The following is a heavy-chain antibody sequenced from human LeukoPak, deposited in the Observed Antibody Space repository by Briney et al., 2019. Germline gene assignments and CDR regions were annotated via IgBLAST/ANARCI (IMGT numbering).Heavy chain of an antibody. V-gene: IGHV1-2*02. CDR1: GYTFTGYD. J-gene: IGHJ4*02. Sequence: ASVKVSCKASGYTFTGYDMHWLRQAPGQGVEWMGWINPNSGGTNYAQKFQGTVTMTTDTSLRTAYMAPRRPRSDDTAVYYCARKYYYHSSGLDYWGQGTLVTVSS. CDR3: ARKYYYHSSGLDY. D-gene: IGHD3-22*01. CDR2: INPNSGGT.